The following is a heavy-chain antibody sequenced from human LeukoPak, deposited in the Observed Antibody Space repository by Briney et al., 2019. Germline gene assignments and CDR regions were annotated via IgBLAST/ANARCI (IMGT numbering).Heavy chain of an antibody. CDR1: GYTFTSYG. CDR2: ISAYNGNT. J-gene: IGHJ5*02. Sequence: GASVKVSCKASGYTFTSYGISWVQQAPGQGLEWMGWISAYNGNTNYAQKLQGRVTMTTDTSTSTAYMELRSLRSDDTAVYYCARDVYCSGGSCYPRSGWFDPWGQGTLVTVSS. D-gene: IGHD2-15*01. CDR3: ARDVYCSGGSCYPRSGWFDP. V-gene: IGHV1-18*01.